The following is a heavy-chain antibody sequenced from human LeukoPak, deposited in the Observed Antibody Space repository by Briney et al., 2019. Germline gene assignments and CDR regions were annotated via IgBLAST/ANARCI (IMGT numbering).Heavy chain of an antibody. CDR3: ARSMAYGDY. D-gene: IGHD6-6*01. Sequence: PGGSLSLTCTVSGFSISSYNLNWVRQAPGKGLEWVSYINSSSSTIYYAESVKGRFTISRDNAKNSLYLQMSILRDEDAAVYYCARSMAYGDYWGQGALVTVSS. V-gene: IGHV3-48*02. CDR1: GFSISSYN. J-gene: IGHJ4*02. CDR2: INSSSSTI.